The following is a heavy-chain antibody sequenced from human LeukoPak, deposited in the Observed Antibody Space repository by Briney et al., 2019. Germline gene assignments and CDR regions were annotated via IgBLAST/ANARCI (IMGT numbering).Heavy chain of an antibody. CDR2: ISAYNGNT. V-gene: IGHV1-18*04. D-gene: IGHD3-10*01. J-gene: IGHJ4*02. Sequence: GASVKVSCKASGYTFTGYYMHWVRQAPGQGLEWMGWISAYNGNTNYAQKLQGRVTMTSDTSTSTAYMELRSLRSDDTAVYYCASSEEIWFGESKNWGQGTLVTASS. CDR3: ASSEEIWFGESKN. CDR1: GYTFTGYY.